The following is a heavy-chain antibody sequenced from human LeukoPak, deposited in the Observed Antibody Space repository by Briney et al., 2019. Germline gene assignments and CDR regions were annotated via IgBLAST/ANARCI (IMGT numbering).Heavy chain of an antibody. Sequence: GGSLRLSCAASGFTFSSYAMGWVPQAPGKGLEWVSAITASGGNTYYADSVKGRFTISRDNSKNTLYLQVNSLRAEDTAVYYCAKGNGYSYGRYYFDYWGQGTLVTVSS. V-gene: IGHV3-23*01. CDR2: ITASGGNT. J-gene: IGHJ4*02. CDR1: GFTFSSYA. D-gene: IGHD5-18*01. CDR3: AKGNGYSYGRYYFDY.